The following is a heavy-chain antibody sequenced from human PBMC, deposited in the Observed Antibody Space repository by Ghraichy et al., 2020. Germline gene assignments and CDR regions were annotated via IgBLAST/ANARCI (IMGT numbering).Heavy chain of an antibody. CDR2: ISGSGGST. V-gene: IGHV3-23*01. CDR3: AKVAKYSSSSPDY. Sequence: LSLTCAASGFTFSSYAMSWVRQAPGKGLEWVSAISGSGGSTYYADSVKGRFTISRDNTKNTLYLQMNSLRAEDTAVYYCAKVAKYSSSSPDYWGQGTLVTVSS. CDR1: GFTFSSYA. J-gene: IGHJ4*02. D-gene: IGHD6-13*01.